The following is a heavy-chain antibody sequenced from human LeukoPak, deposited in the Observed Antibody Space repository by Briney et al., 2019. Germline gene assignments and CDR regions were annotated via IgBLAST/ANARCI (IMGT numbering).Heavy chain of an antibody. J-gene: IGHJ4*02. D-gene: IGHD3-10*01. CDR1: GYTFTGYY. V-gene: IGHV1-2*02. Sequence: ASVTVSCKASGYTFTGYYMHWVRQAPGQGLEWMGWINPNSGGTNYAQKFQGRVTMTRDTSISTAYMELSRLRSDDTAVYYCARVMVRGVPLLGYWGQGTLVTVSS. CDR2: INPNSGGT. CDR3: ARVMVRGVPLLGY.